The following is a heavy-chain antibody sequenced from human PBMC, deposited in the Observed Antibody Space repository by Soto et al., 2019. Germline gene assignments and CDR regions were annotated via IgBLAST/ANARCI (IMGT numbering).Heavy chain of an antibody. CDR1: GDSIRPYY. V-gene: IGHV4-59*01. Sequence: TSETLSLTCTVSGDSIRPYYWTWIRQPPGKGLEWIGYVYYSGSVNYKSSLNSRVTMSVDTSKNQFSLRLKSVTAADTAVYYCARVTYDSFTAYSYYFDYWGQGTLVTVSS. CDR2: VYYSGSV. CDR3: ARVTYDSFTAYSYYFDY. D-gene: IGHD3-9*01. J-gene: IGHJ4*02.